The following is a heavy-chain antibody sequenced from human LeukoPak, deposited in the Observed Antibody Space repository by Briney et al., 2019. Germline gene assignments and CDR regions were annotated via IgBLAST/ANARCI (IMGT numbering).Heavy chain of an antibody. Sequence: SVKVSFKPSGGTFSSYAISWVRQAPGQGLEWMGGIIPIFGTANYAQKFQGRVTITTDESTSTAYMELSSLRSEDTAVYYCARGMTVTTSFDYWGQGTLVTVSS. D-gene: IGHD4-17*01. CDR1: GGTFSSYA. J-gene: IGHJ4*02. CDR3: ARGMTVTTSFDY. CDR2: IIPIFGTA. V-gene: IGHV1-69*05.